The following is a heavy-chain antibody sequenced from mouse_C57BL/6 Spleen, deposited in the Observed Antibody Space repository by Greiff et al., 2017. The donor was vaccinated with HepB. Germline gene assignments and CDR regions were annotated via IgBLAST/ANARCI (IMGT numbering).Heavy chain of an antibody. J-gene: IGHJ3*01. CDR1: GYTFTSYW. D-gene: IGHD2-2*01. Sequence: QVQLQQPGAELVKPGASVKLSCKASGYTFTSYWMHWVKQRPGQGLEWIGMIHPNSGSTNYNEKFKSKATLTVDKSSSTAYMQLSSLTSEDSAVYYCAVYGYDVGFAYWGQGTLVTVSA. V-gene: IGHV1-64*01. CDR2: IHPNSGST. CDR3: AVYGYDVGFAY.